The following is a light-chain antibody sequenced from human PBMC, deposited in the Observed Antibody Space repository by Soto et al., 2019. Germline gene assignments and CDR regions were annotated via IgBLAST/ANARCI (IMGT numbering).Light chain of an antibody. J-gene: IGKJ4*01. CDR3: QQSYSVPLT. Sequence: DIQMTQSPSSLSASVGDRVSITCRASQTVSIFINWYQQKSGKAPKLLISRASTLESGVPSMFDGSEDETEFTLNISSLQPDDIATYFCQQSYSVPLTFGGGTRVEMK. V-gene: IGKV1-39*01. CDR1: QTVSIF. CDR2: RAS.